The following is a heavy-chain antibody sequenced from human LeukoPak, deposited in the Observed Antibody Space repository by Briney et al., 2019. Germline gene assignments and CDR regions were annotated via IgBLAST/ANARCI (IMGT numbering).Heavy chain of an antibody. J-gene: IGHJ4*02. CDR1: AFTFSAYG. Sequence: QSGGSLRLSCAASAFTFSAYGMHWVRQTPGKGLEWVAFIRFDGVDKYYADSVKGRFTISRDNSKNTLYLQMNSLIPEDTALYYCARSRRRELLGTYFDYWGQGTLVTVSS. V-gene: IGHV3-30*02. CDR2: IRFDGVDK. D-gene: IGHD1-26*01. CDR3: ARSRRRELLGTYFDY.